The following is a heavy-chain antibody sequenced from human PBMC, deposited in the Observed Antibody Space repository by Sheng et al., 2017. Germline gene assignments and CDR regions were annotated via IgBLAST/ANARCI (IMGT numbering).Heavy chain of an antibody. Sequence: QVRLQESGPGLVKPSETLSLTCAVSGYSISTAYYWGWIRQPPGKGLEWIGSIHPHSGLFYYNPSLESRVTISQDTSNNQFSLRLTSVTAADTATYYCAREGYSGYDFGGDFDYWGQGTWSPVSS. D-gene: IGHD5-12*01. CDR1: GYSISTAYY. CDR2: IHPHSGLF. J-gene: IGHJ4*02. V-gene: IGHV4-38-2*02. CDR3: AREGYSGYDFGGDFDY.